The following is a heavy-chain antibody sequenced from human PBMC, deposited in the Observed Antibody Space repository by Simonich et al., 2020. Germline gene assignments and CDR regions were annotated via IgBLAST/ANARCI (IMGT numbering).Heavy chain of an antibody. CDR3: ARGLRVAAAGTAFQH. D-gene: IGHD6-13*01. CDR1: GGSFSGYN. J-gene: IGHJ1*01. V-gene: IGHV4-34*01. CDR2: INHSGST. Sequence: QVQLQQWGAGLLKPSETLSLTCAVYGGSFSGYNWGRIRQPPGRGLEWIVEINHSGSTNYNPSLKSRVTISVDTSKNQFSLKRSSVTAADTAVYYCARGLRVAAAGTAFQHWGQGTLVTVSS.